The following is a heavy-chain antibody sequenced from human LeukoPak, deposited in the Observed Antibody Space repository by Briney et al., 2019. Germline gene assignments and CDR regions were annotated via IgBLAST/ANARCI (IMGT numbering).Heavy chain of an antibody. J-gene: IGHJ4*02. CDR1: GFTFSSYA. Sequence: PGGSLRLSCAASGFTFSSYAMSWVRQAPGKGLEWVSAISGSGGSTYYADSVKGRFTISRDNSKNTLYLQMNSLRAEDTAVYYCAKDLASRSYDFWSGYFRVYYFDYWGQGTLVTVSS. CDR3: AKDLASRSYDFWSGYFRVYYFDY. V-gene: IGHV3-23*01. CDR2: ISGSGGST. D-gene: IGHD3-3*01.